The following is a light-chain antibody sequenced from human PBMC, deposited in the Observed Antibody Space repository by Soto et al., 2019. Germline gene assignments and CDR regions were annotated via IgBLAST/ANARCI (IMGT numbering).Light chain of an antibody. CDR2: DVS. Sequence: SALTQPRSVSGSPGQSVTISCTGTSSDVGGYNYVSWYQQHPGKAPKVMIYDVSKRPSGVPDRFSGSKSGNTASLTISGLQAEDEADYYCCSYAGIYTLVFGGGTKLTVL. V-gene: IGLV2-11*01. CDR3: CSYAGIYTLV. J-gene: IGLJ3*02. CDR1: SSDVGGYNY.